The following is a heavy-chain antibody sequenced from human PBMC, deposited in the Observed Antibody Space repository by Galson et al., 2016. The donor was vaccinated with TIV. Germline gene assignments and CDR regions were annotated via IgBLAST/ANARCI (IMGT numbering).Heavy chain of an antibody. CDR2: INPSGGGT. V-gene: IGHV1-46*01. Sequence: SVKVSCKASGYTVTTYYMHWVRQGPGQGIEWMGIINPSGGGTTYAQNFQGRITMTRDTSTSTVYMALSSLRSEDTAVYYCARSQSCGGDCYYFDYWGRGTLVTVSS. D-gene: IGHD2-21*02. J-gene: IGHJ4*02. CDR1: GYTVTTYY. CDR3: ARSQSCGGDCYYFDY.